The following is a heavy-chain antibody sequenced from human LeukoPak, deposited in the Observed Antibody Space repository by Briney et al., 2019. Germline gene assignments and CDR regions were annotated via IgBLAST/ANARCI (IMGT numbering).Heavy chain of an antibody. V-gene: IGHV3-53*01. CDR3: ARLDYYGPGTYDY. CDR1: GFTVSSNY. Sequence: GGSLRLSCAASGFTVSSNYMSWVRQAPGKGLEWVSVIYSGGSTYYADSVKGRFTISRDNSKNTLYLQMNSLRAEDTAVYYCARLDYYGPGTYDYWGQGTLVTVSS. D-gene: IGHD3-10*01. CDR2: IYSGGST. J-gene: IGHJ4*02.